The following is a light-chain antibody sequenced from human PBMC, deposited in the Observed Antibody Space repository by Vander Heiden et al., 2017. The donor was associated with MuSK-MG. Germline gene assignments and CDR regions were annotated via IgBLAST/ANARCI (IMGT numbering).Light chain of an antibody. J-gene: IGLJ2*01. CDR3: SSDTTSSSVV. CDR2: DGS. CDR1: SSDVGAYNY. V-gene: IGLV2-14*01. Sequence: SALTQPASVSGSPGQSMTISCTGTSSDVGAYNYVSWYQQYPGKAPKLMIYDGSNRPSGVSNRFAGSKSGSTASLTISGLQAEDEANYYCSSDTTSSSVVFGGGTKLTVL.